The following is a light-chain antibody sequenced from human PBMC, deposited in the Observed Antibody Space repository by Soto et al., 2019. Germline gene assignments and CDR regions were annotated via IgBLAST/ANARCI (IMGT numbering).Light chain of an antibody. Sequence: DIQMTQSPSTLSASVGDRVTITCRASQSISNWLAWYQQKPGKAPNLLIFDASTLESGVPSRFSGSGSGTEFTLTISSLQPDDFATYYCQQFSSDSPTFGQGTKVDIK. CDR1: QSISNW. CDR2: DAS. J-gene: IGKJ1*01. CDR3: QQFSSDSPT. V-gene: IGKV1-5*01.